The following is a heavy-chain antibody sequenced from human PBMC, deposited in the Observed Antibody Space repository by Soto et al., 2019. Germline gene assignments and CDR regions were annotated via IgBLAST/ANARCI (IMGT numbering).Heavy chain of an antibody. V-gene: IGHV4-59*01. CDR3: ARDRYFYDSRGYYRTLDS. CDR2: IFHSGIT. CDR1: GGSFSNDY. J-gene: IGHJ5*01. Sequence: QVQLQESGPGLVKPSETLSLSCTISGGSFSNDYWTWIRQSPGKGLAWIGYIFHSGITDYNPSVKSRVTISIDKSRNLFSLNLTSVTAADTAVYYCARDRYFYDSRGYYRTLDSWGQGTLVTVSS. D-gene: IGHD3-22*01.